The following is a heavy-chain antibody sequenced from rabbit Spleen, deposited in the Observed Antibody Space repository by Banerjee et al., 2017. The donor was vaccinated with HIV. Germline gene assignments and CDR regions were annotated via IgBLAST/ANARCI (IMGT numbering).Heavy chain of an antibody. CDR1: GFSCYYKCV. D-gene: IGHD7-1*01. CDR3: ARDTGTSFSSYGMDL. CDR2: MNTVSGNT. Sequence: QSLEESGGGLVQPGGSLTLTCKASGFSCYYKCVMCWVRQAPGKGLQWIGCMNTVSGNTVYATWAKGRFPISRTSSTTVALQMTSLTAADTATYFCARDTGTSFSSYGMDLWGPGTLVTVS. J-gene: IGHJ6*01. V-gene: IGHV1S40*01.